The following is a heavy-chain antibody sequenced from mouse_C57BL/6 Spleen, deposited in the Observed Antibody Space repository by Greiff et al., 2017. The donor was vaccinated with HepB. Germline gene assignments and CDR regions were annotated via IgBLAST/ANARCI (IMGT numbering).Heavy chain of an antibody. D-gene: IGHD2-5*01. CDR3: TTHSNYPYAMDY. V-gene: IGHV14-4*01. Sequence: VQLKESGAELVRPGASVKLSCTASGFNIKDDYMHWVKQRPEQGLEWIGWIDPENGDTEYASKFQGKATITADTSANTAYLQLSSLTSEDTAVYYCTTHSNYPYAMDYWGQGTSVTVSS. CDR1: GFNIKDDY. CDR2: IDPENGDT. J-gene: IGHJ4*01.